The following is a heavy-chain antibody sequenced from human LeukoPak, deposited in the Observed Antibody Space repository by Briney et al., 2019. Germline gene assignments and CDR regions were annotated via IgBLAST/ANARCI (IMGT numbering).Heavy chain of an antibody. D-gene: IGHD3-3*01. V-gene: IGHV1-8*01. CDR1: GYTFTSYG. J-gene: IGHJ5*02. Sequence: ASVTVSCKASGYTFTSYGINWVRQAPGQGLEWMGWMNPSSGNTGYAQKFQGRVTMTRNTSISTAYMELSRLRSDDTAVYYCARGPRITIFGVDYWFDPWGQGTLVTVSS. CDR3: ARGPRITIFGVDYWFDP. CDR2: MNPSSGNT.